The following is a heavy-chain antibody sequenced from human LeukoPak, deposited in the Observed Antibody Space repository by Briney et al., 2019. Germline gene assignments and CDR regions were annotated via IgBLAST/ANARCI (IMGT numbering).Heavy chain of an antibody. Sequence: PSETLSLTCTVSGGSISSGSYYWSWIRQPAGKGLEWIGRIYTSGSTNYNPSLKSRVTISVDTSKNQFSLKLSSVTAADTAVYYCARLYRRELRDWGQGTLVTVSS. CDR3: ARLYRRELRD. CDR1: GGSISSGSYY. V-gene: IGHV4-61*02. D-gene: IGHD1-26*01. CDR2: IYTSGST. J-gene: IGHJ4*02.